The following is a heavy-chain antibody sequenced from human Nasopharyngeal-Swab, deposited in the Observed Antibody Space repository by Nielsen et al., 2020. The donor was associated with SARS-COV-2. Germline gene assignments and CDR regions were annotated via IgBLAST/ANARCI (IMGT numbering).Heavy chain of an antibody. CDR2: FSYTGTT. J-gene: IGHJ4*02. Sequence: SETLSLPCPFSGCSIRTSSYYWGCIRQPPGQGLELVCPFSYTGTTDSNPSLKSRVTISVDTSQNQFSLELTSVTAADTAIYYCARRIQQWLTDYYFDSWGQGTLVTVSS. CDR3: ARRIQQWLTDYYFDS. D-gene: IGHD5-18*01. V-gene: IGHV4-39*01. CDR1: GCSIRTSSYY.